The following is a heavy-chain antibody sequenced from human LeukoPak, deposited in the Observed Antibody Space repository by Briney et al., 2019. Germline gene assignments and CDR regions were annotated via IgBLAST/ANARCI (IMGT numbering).Heavy chain of an antibody. CDR2: ISGYNGNT. J-gene: IGHJ4*02. CDR1: GYIFSNYG. CDR3: ARVAPHRRLSSGWYYFDY. D-gene: IGHD6-19*01. Sequence: ASVKVSCKASGYIFSNYGITWVRQAPGQGLERMGWISGYNGNTKYAQKLQGRVTMTTDTSTSTAYMELRSLRPDDTAVYYCARVAPHRRLSSGWYYFDYWGQGTLVTVSS. V-gene: IGHV1-18*01.